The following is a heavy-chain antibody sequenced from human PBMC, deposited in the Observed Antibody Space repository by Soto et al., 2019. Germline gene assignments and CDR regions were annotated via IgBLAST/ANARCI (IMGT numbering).Heavy chain of an antibody. CDR3: AHSEQQWLVGDYYYYMDV. J-gene: IGHJ6*03. D-gene: IGHD6-19*01. CDR2: IYWDDDK. CDR1: GFSLSTSGVG. V-gene: IGHV2-5*02. Sequence: SGPTLVNPTQTLTLTCTFSGFSLSTSGVGVGWIRQPPGKALEWLALIYWDDDKRYSPSLKSRLTITKDTSKNQVVLTMTNMDPVDTATYYCAHSEQQWLVGDYYYYMDVWGKGTTVTVSS.